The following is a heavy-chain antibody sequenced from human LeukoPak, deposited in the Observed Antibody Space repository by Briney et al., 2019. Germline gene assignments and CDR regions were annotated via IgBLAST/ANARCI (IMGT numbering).Heavy chain of an antibody. D-gene: IGHD3-16*01. Sequence: SETLSLTCTVSGGSISSNYWSWIRQPPGKGLEWIGFIYYSGYTNYNPSLKSRVTISVDTSKNQFFLKLSSVTAADTAVYYCASSGEFVSNYYGMDVWGQGTTVTVSS. CDR1: GGSISSNY. CDR2: IYYSGYT. CDR3: ASSGEFVSNYYGMDV. V-gene: IGHV4-59*01. J-gene: IGHJ6*02.